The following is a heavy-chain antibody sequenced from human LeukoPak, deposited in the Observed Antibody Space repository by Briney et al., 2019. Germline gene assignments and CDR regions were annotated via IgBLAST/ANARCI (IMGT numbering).Heavy chain of an antibody. CDR1: GFTLSGYG. J-gene: IGHJ5*02. D-gene: IGHD6-13*01. V-gene: IGHV3-21*01. CDR3: ARGPYSSSWYQWFDP. CDR2: INPSSNYI. Sequence: PGGSLRLSCAASGFTLSGYGMHWVRQAPGKGLEWVSSINPSSNYIYYTDSVKGRFTVSRDNAKNSLFLQMNSLRAEDTAVYYCARGPYSSSWYQWFDPWGQGTLVTVSS.